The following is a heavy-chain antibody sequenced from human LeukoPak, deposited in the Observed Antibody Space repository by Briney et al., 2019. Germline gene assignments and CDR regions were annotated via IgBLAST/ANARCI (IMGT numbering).Heavy chain of an antibody. CDR3: AKDRNYDILTGYSDY. CDR2: INSDASTT. J-gene: IGHJ4*02. D-gene: IGHD3-9*01. V-gene: IGHV3-74*01. Sequence: GGSLRLSCAASGFTFNNYWMHWVRQAPGKGLVWVSRINSDASTTNYVDSVKGRFTMSRDNAKNSLYLQMNSLRAEDTALYYCAKDRNYDILTGYSDYWGQGTLVTVSS. CDR1: GFTFNNYW.